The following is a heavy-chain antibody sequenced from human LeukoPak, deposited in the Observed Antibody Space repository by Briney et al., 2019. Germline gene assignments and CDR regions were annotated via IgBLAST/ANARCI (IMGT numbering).Heavy chain of an antibody. V-gene: IGHV3-7*01. CDR2: IKQDGSEK. Sequence: GGSLRLSCAASGFTFSSSWMSWVRQAPGMGLERVANIKQDGSEKYYVDSVRGRFTISRDNAKNSLYLQMNSLRAEDTAVYYCAIGDYFDYWGQGTLVTVSS. D-gene: IGHD2-15*01. J-gene: IGHJ4*02. CDR3: AIGDYFDY. CDR1: GFTFSSSW.